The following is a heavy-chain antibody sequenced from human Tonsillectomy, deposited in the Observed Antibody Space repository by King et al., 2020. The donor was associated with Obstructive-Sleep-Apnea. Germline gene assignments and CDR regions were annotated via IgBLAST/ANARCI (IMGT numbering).Heavy chain of an antibody. CDR1: GFTFSSYS. CDR3: ARGEGVITASYYYGMDV. D-gene: IGHD3-22*01. CDR2: ISSSSSYI. Sequence: VQLVESGGGLVKPGGSLRLSCAASGFTFSSYSMNWVRQAPGKGLEWVSSISSSSSYIYYADSGKGRFTISRDNAKNSLYLQMNSLRAEETAVYYCARGEGVITASYYYGMDVWGQGTTVTVSS. J-gene: IGHJ6*02. V-gene: IGHV3-21*01.